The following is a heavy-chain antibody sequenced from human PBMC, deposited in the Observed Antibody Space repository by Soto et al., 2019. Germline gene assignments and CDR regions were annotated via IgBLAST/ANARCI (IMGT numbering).Heavy chain of an antibody. J-gene: IGHJ4*02. CDR1: GGSISSYY. CDR2: IYYSGST. Sequence: QVQLQESGPGLVKPSETLSLTCTVSGGSISSYYWSWIRQPPGKGLEWIGYIYYSGSTNYSPSLKSRVTISVDTYKKQFSLKVSSVTAADTAVYYCARRWGTSFDFWGQGTLVTVSS. V-gene: IGHV4-59*01. CDR3: ARRWGTSFDF. D-gene: IGHD7-27*01.